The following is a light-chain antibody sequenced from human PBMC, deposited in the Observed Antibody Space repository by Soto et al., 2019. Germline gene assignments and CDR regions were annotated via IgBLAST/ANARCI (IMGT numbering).Light chain of an antibody. J-gene: IGKJ1*01. CDR1: QSLLHSTGYNY. CDR3: MQALQTPRT. Sequence: DIMMTQSPLSLPVTPGEPASISCRSSQSLLHSTGYNYLDWYLQKPGQSPQLLIYLGSNRASGVPDRFSGSGSDTDFTLKISRVEAEDVGIYYCMQALQTPRTFGQGTKVEIK. CDR2: LGS. V-gene: IGKV2-28*01.